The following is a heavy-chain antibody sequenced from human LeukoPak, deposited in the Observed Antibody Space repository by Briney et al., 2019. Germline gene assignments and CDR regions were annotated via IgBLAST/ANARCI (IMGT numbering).Heavy chain of an antibody. CDR1: GFTFSSPW. Sequence: SGGSLRLSCAASGFTFSSPWMTWVRQAPGKGLEWVANIKQDGSEKYHVDSVKGRFTISRDNAKNSLYLQMNSLRAEDTAVYYCARDRDSYYDSSGYYTPTWFDPWGQGTLVTVSS. CDR3: ARDRDSYYDSSGYYTPTWFDP. CDR2: IKQDGSEK. J-gene: IGHJ5*02. V-gene: IGHV3-7*01. D-gene: IGHD3-22*01.